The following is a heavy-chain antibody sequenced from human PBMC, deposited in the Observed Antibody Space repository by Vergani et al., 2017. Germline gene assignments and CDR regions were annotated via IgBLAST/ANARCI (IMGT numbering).Heavy chain of an antibody. Sequence: EVQLVESGGGLVKPGGSLRLSCAASGFTVSSNYMSWVRQAPGKGLEWVSVIYSGGSTYYADSVKGRFTISRHNSKNTLYLQMNSLRAEDTALYYCAKDRTRQLYDAFDIWGQGTMVTVSS. CDR1: GFTVSSNY. CDR3: AKDRTRQLYDAFDI. D-gene: IGHD2-2*02. J-gene: IGHJ3*02. V-gene: IGHV3-53*04. CDR2: IYSGGST.